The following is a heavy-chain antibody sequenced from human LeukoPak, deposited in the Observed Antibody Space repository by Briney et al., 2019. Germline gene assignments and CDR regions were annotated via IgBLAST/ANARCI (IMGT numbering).Heavy chain of an antibody. CDR3: AKSGGSGTYPNWFDS. D-gene: IGHD3-10*01. Sequence: PGGSLRLSYAASVFTFSNSAMNWVRQAPGKGLEWVSTISSGGAGTYYADSVKGRFSISRDNSKNTLYLQMNSLRAEDTAVYYCAKSGGSGTYPNWFDSWGQGTLVTVSS. CDR2: ISSGGAGT. CDR1: VFTFSNSA. J-gene: IGHJ5*01. V-gene: IGHV3-23*01.